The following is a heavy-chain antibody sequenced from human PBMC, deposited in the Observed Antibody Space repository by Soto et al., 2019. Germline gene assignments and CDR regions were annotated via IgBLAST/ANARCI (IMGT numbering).Heavy chain of an antibody. Sequence: EVQLVESGGGLVQPGGSLRLSCATSGFILSDCAMNWVRQAPGKGLEWVSYISSSSSVIDYADSVKGRFTVSRDNARKSLDPQMNSLRAEDTAVYYCARDLSWGSNWYYYMDVWGKGTTVTVSS. D-gene: IGHD7-27*01. V-gene: IGHV3-48*01. CDR1: GFILSDCA. J-gene: IGHJ6*03. CDR3: ARDLSWGSNWYYYMDV. CDR2: ISSSSSVI.